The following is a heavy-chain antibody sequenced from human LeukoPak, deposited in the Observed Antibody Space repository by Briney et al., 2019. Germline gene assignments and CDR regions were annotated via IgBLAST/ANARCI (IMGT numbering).Heavy chain of an antibody. CDR3: AKDGDYCSSTICYADY. CDR2: ISASGGST. Sequence: GGTLRLSCAASGFSFSNYGMSWVRQAPGKGLEWVSSISASGGSTYYADSVKGHFTISRDNSKNTLYLQMNSLRAEDTAVYYCAKDGDYCSSTICYADYWGQGTLVTVSS. V-gene: IGHV3-23*01. D-gene: IGHD2-2*01. J-gene: IGHJ4*02. CDR1: GFSFSNYG.